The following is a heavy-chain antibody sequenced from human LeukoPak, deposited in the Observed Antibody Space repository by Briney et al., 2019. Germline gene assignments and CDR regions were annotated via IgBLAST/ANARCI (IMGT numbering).Heavy chain of an antibody. V-gene: IGHV3-30*02. CDR2: IRGDGTNK. Sequence: PGESLRLSCAASGFTVSTYGMHWVRQAPGKGLEWVAFIRGDGTNKYYAESVKGRFTISRDNSKSTLSLQMDTLRSEDTAVYFCAKDLYVSGFYPTSLDDWGQGTLVTVSS. CDR3: AKDLYVSGFYPTSLDD. D-gene: IGHD3-22*01. J-gene: IGHJ4*02. CDR1: GFTVSTYG.